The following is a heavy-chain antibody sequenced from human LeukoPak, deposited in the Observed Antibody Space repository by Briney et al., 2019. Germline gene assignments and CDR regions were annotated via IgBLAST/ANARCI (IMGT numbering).Heavy chain of an antibody. D-gene: IGHD3-10*01. J-gene: IGHJ4*02. Sequence: ASVTVSCKASGYTFTSYGISWVRQAPGQGLEWMGWISAYNGNTNYAQKLQGRVTMTTDTSTSTAYMELRSLRSDDTAVYYCARDRHYVANGSGSYYHYWGQGTLVTVSS. CDR3: ARDRHYVANGSGSYYHY. CDR2: ISAYNGNT. CDR1: GYTFTSYG. V-gene: IGHV1-18*01.